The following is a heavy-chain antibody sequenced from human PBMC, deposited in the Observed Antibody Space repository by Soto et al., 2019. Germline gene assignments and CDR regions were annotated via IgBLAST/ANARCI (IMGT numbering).Heavy chain of an antibody. J-gene: IGHJ3*02. CDR3: AKLGSSWFEGSFDI. V-gene: IGHV3-30*18. D-gene: IGHD6-13*01. CDR1: GFIFSRYD. CDR2: ISSDGSNK. Sequence: QVQLVESGGGVVQPGRSLRLSCAASGFIFSRYDMHWLRQAPGKGLEWVALISSDGSNKYYADSVTGRFTISRDNSKNTLYLQISILRAEDAAMYYFAKLGSSWFEGSFDIWGQGTMVTVAA.